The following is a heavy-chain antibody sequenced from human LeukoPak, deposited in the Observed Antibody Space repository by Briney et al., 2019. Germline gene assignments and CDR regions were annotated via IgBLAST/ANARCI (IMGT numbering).Heavy chain of an antibody. CDR1: GGTFSSYA. D-gene: IGHD3-22*01. J-gene: IGHJ4*02. V-gene: IGHV1-69*01. CDR3: ARGLDSSGYYPFFDY. CDR2: IIPIFGTA. Sequence: SVKVSCKASGGTFSSYAISWVRQAPGQGLEWMGGIIPIFGTANYAQKFQGRVTITADESTSTAYMELSSLRSEDTAVYYCARGLDSSGYYPFFDYWGQGTLVTVSS.